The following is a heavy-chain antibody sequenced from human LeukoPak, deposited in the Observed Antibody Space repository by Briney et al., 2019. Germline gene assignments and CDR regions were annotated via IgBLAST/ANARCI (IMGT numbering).Heavy chain of an antibody. CDR1: VGSITNYY. CDR2: VYYTGSV. Sequence: PSETLSLTCTVSVGSITNYYWTGMRQSPGKGREWFGYVYYTGSVNYNPSLKSRVTILVDTSKNQFSLNLISVTAADTSVYYCARLAPVAHSGDYLGYFDYWGQGILVTVSS. CDR3: ARLAPVAHSGDYLGYFDY. V-gene: IGHV4-59*08. J-gene: IGHJ4*02. D-gene: IGHD4-17*01.